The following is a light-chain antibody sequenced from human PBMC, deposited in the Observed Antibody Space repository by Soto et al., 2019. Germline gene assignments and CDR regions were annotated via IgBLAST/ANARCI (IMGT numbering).Light chain of an antibody. V-gene: IGKV3-15*01. J-gene: IGKJ2*01. Sequence: EIVLTQSPATLSVSPGERVTLSCRASETLISFLAWYQQKPGQAPRLLIYGASTRATGVPARVSGSGSATDFTLTISSLQSEDFAVYYGQSYIDWPFAVGQGTKLQI. CDR2: GAS. CDR1: ETLISF. CDR3: QSYIDWPFA.